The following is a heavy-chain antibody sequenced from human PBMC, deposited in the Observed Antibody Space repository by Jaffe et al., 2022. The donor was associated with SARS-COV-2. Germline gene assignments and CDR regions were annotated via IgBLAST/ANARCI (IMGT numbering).Heavy chain of an antibody. CDR3: ARVGGSTTVTKGYFDY. CDR1: GGSISSGSYY. CDR2: IYTSGST. D-gene: IGHD4-17*01. V-gene: IGHV4-61*02. J-gene: IGHJ4*02. Sequence: QVQLQESGPGLVKPSQTLSLTCTVSGGSISSGSYYWSWIRQPAGKGLEWIGRIYTSGSTNYNPSLKSRVTISVDTSKNQFSLKLSSVTAADTAVYYCARVGGSTTVTKGYFDYWGQGTLVTVSS.